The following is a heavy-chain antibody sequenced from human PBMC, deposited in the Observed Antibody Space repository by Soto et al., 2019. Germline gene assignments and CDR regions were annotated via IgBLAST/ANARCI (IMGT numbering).Heavy chain of an antibody. CDR3: ARAYKALFLDP. CDR1: GGSISSYY. D-gene: IGHD3-16*01. J-gene: IGHJ5*02. Sequence: ASETLSLTCTVSGGSISSYYWSWIRQPPGKGPEWIGYIYYSGSTNYNPSLKSRVTISVDTSKNQFSLKLSSVTAADTAVYYCARAYKALFLDPWGQGTLVTVSS. V-gene: IGHV4-59*08. CDR2: IYYSGST.